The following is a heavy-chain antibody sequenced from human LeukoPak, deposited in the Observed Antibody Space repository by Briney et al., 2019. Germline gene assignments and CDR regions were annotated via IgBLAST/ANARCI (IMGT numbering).Heavy chain of an antibody. CDR1: GFTFSSYA. Sequence: GGSLRLSCAASGFTFSSYAMTWVRQSPGKGLEWVSFISHSGGRSTDYADSVKGRFTISRDNSKNALYLQMNSLRAEDTALYYCARDLGCSTTSCRYNWFDPWGQGTLVTVSS. CDR3: ARDLGCSTTSCRYNWFDP. CDR2: ISHSGGRST. V-gene: IGHV3-23*01. D-gene: IGHD2-2*01. J-gene: IGHJ5*02.